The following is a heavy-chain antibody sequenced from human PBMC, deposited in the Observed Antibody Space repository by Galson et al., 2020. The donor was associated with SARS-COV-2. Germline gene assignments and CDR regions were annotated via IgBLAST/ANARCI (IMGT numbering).Heavy chain of an antibody. Sequence: GESLKISCAASGFTFSSYAMHWVRQAPGKGLEWVAVISYDGSNKYYADSVKGRFTISRDNSKNTLYLQMNSLRAEDTAVYYCARDLYSYGLYYFDYWGQGTLVTVSS. J-gene: IGHJ4*02. CDR3: ARDLYSYGLYYFDY. CDR2: ISYDGSNK. CDR1: GFTFSSYA. V-gene: IGHV3-30-3*01. D-gene: IGHD5-18*01.